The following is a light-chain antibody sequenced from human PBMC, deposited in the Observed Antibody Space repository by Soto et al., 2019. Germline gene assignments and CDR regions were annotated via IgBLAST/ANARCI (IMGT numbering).Light chain of an antibody. CDR1: QYVGSR. J-gene: IGKJ1*01. Sequence: EIVLTQSPATLSSSPGETATLSCRSSQYVGSRLAWYQHKPGQAPRLLIYGASTRATGIPARFSGSGSGTEFTLTISSLQSEDFAVYHCQHYNSWPRTWTFGQGTKVDIK. CDR2: GAS. CDR3: QHYNSWPRTWT. V-gene: IGKV3-15*01.